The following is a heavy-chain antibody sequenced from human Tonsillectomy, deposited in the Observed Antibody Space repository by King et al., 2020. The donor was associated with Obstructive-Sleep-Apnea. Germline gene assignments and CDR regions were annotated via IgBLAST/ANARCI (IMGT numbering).Heavy chain of an antibody. CDR2: IFYSGST. D-gene: IGHD6-13*01. V-gene: IGHV4-39*07. J-gene: IGHJ4*02. CDR3: AHDPGIAAAGEGY. Sequence: LQLQESGPGLVKPSETLSLTCTVSGGSISSSSYYWGWIRQPPGKGLEWIGSIFYSGSTYYNPSLKSRVTISVDTSKNQFSLKLSSVTAADTAVYYCAHDPGIAAAGEGYWGQGTLVTVSS. CDR1: GGSISSSSYY.